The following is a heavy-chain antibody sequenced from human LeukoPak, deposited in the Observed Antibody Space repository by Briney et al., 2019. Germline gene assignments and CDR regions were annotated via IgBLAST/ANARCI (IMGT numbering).Heavy chain of an antibody. CDR2: IDDSGIT. V-gene: IGHV4-39*01. Sequence: SETLSLTCTVSACSISSSTYYWGWIRQPPVKGLEWIGTIDDSGITYCNPCLETLVTISLDTSKNQLPRKLSSVTAAETTVYYCAILDSLHLITCWGEGPLVTVYS. CDR1: ACSISSSTYY. CDR3: AILDSLHLITC. D-gene: IGHD3-9*01. J-gene: IGHJ4*02.